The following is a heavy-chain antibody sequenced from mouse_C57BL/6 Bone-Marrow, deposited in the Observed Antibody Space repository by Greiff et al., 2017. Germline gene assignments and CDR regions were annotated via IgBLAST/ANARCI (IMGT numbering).Heavy chain of an antibody. CDR1: GYTFTSYW. CDR2: INPSSGYT. Sequence: QVQLQQSGAELAKPGASVKLSCKASGYTFTSYWMHWVKQRPGQGLEWIGYINPSSGYTKYNQKFKDKATLTADKSSSTAYMQQSSLTYEDSAVYYCSKGSTNFDYWGQGTTLTVSS. D-gene: IGHD1-1*01. V-gene: IGHV1-7*01. J-gene: IGHJ2*01. CDR3: SKGSTNFDY.